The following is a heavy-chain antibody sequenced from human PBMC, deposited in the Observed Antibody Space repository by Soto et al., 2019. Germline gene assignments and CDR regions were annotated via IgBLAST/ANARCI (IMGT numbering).Heavy chain of an antibody. Sequence: GESLKISCKGSGYSFTSYWISWVRQMPGKGLEWMGRIDPSDSYTNYSPSFQGHVTISADKSISTAYLQWSSLKASDTAMYYCARGRLIYCSSTSCPMGHGMDVWGQGTTVTVSS. V-gene: IGHV5-10-1*01. D-gene: IGHD2-2*01. CDR1: GYSFTSYW. CDR2: IDPSDSYT. J-gene: IGHJ6*02. CDR3: ARGRLIYCSSTSCPMGHGMDV.